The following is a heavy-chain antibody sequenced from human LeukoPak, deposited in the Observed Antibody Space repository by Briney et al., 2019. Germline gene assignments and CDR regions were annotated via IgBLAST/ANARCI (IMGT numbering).Heavy chain of an antibody. J-gene: IGHJ6*04. CDR1: GFIFSNAW. V-gene: IGHV3-48*04. D-gene: IGHD3-10*02. CDR2: ISSSGSTI. Sequence: GGSLRLSCAASGFIFSNAWMTWVRQAPGKGLERVSYISSSGSTIYYADSVKGRFTISRDNAKNSLYLQMNSLRAEDTAVYYCAELGITMIGGVWGKGTTVTISS. CDR3: AELGITMIGGV.